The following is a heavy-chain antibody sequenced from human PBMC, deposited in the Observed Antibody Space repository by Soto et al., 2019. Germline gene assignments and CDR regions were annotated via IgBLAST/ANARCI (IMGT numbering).Heavy chain of an antibody. CDR2: ISYDGSNK. V-gene: IGHV3-30-3*01. D-gene: IGHD5-18*01. CDR1: GFTLSSYA. CDR3: ARDRARTIQLYKYYYYGMDV. J-gene: IGHJ6*02. Sequence: GGSLRLSCAASGFTLSSYAMHWVRQAPGKGLEWVAVISYDGSNKYYADSVKGRFTISRDNSKNTLYLQMNSLRAEDTAVYYCARDRARTIQLYKYYYYGMDVWGQGTTVTVSS.